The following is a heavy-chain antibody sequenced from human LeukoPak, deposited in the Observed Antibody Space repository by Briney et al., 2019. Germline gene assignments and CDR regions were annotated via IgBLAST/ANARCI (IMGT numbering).Heavy chain of an antibody. J-gene: IGHJ4*02. CDR1: GGSISSSSYY. CDR2: IYYSGST. CDR3: ARHNCFDIGGYYYPPRLDY. Sequence: SETLSLTCTVSGGSISSSSYYWGWIRQPPGKGLEWIGSIYYSGSTYYNPSLKSRVTISVDTSKNQFSLKLSSVTAADTAVYYCARHNCFDIGGYYYPPRLDYWGQGNLVTVSS. V-gene: IGHV4-39*01. D-gene: IGHD3-22*01.